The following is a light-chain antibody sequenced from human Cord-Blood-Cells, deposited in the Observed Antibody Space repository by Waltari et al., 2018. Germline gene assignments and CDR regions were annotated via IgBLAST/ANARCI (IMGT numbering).Light chain of an antibody. V-gene: IGLV2-8*01. CDR3: SSYAGSNNYV. CDR1: SSDVGGYNY. CDR2: EVS. J-gene: IGLJ1*01. Sequence: QSALTQPPSASGSPGQSVTISCTGTSSDVGGYNYVSWSQQHPAKPPKLMIYEVSKRPSGVPDRFSGSKSGNTASLTVSGLQAEDEADYYCSSYAGSNNYVFGTGTKVTVL.